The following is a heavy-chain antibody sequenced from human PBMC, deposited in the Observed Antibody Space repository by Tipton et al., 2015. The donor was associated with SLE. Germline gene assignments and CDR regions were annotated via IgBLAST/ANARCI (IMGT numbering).Heavy chain of an antibody. Sequence: LRLSCAVSGYSISSGYYWGWIRQPPGKGLEWIGSIYHSGSTYYNPSLKSRVTISVDTSKNQFSLKLSSVTAADTAVYYCASHFDYWGQGTLVTVSS. J-gene: IGHJ4*02. V-gene: IGHV4-38-2*01. CDR3: ASHFDY. CDR1: GYSISSGYY. CDR2: IYHSGST.